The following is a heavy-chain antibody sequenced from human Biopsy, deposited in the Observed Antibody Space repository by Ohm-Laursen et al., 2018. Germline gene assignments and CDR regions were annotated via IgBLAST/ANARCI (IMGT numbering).Heavy chain of an antibody. CDR1: RFTFSNYG. Sequence: SLRLSCAASRFTFSNYGIHWVRQAPDKGLEWVALTWDDGSHQYYADSVKGRFTISRDNSKNSLYLHINTLRVEDTAVYYCVTDRLDDITKVRGIMTDWGQGTLVIVSS. V-gene: IGHV3-33*08. CDR3: VTDRLDDITKVRGIMTD. J-gene: IGHJ4*02. D-gene: IGHD3-10*01. CDR2: TWDDGSHQ.